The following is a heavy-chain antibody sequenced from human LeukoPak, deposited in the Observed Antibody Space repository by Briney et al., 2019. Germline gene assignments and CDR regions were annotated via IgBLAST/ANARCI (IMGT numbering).Heavy chain of an antibody. CDR2: IYSGGNI. Sequence: GGSLRLSCAASGFTVSSTYMSWVRQAPGKGLEWVSVIYSGGNIYYIESVKGRFTISRDTSKNTLYLQMNSLRAEDTAVYFCAGRHCSGGGCYFAGADPFDYWGQGTLVTVSS. CDR1: GFTVSSTY. CDR3: AGRHCSGGGCYFAGADPFDY. D-gene: IGHD2-15*01. V-gene: IGHV3-53*01. J-gene: IGHJ4*02.